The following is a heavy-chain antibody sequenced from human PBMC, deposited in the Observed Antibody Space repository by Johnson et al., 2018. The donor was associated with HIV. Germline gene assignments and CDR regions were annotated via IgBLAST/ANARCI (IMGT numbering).Heavy chain of an antibody. D-gene: IGHD1-26*01. V-gene: IGHV3-23*01. Sequence: VQLLESGGGLVQPGGSLRLSCAASGFTFSSYVMTWVRQAPGKGLEWVSAISGSGGSTYYADSVKGRFTISRDNSKNTLYLQMNSLRAEDTSVYYCAKGGSYYVNAFDIWGQGTMVTVSS. CDR3: AKGGSYYVNAFDI. CDR1: GFTFSSYV. J-gene: IGHJ3*02. CDR2: ISGSGGST.